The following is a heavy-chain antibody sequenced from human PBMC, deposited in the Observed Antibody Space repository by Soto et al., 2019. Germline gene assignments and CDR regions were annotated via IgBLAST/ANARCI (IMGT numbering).Heavy chain of an antibody. CDR2: IYYSGST. Sequence: ETLSLTCTVPGGSVSSGSYYWSWIRQPPGKGLEWIGYIYYSGSTNYNPSLKSRVTISVDTSKNQFSLKLSSVTAADTAVYYCFVDFDYWGQGTLVTVSS. CDR3: FVDFDY. D-gene: IGHD3-16*02. J-gene: IGHJ4*02. CDR1: GGSVSSGSYY. V-gene: IGHV4-61*01.